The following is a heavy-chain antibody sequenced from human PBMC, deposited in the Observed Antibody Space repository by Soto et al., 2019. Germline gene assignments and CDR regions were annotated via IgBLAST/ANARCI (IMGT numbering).Heavy chain of an antibody. CDR2: ISGRSGVP. D-gene: IGHD3-16*01. CDR3: AKGGPFTGGFDP. J-gene: IGHJ5*02. V-gene: IGHV3-23*01. Sequence: EGQLLQSGGDLVQPGGSLRLSCASSGLTLRSYAMTWIRQTPEKALEWVSTISGRSGVPSYADSVNGRFTVSRDNSKNTLSLQMNSLRPDDTAIYYCAKGGPFTGGFDPWGQGTLVSVAS. CDR1: GLTLRSYA.